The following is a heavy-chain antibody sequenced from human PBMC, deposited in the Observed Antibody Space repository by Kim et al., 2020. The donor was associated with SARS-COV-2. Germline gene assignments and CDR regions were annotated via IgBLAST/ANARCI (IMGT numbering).Heavy chain of an antibody. CDR2: INPNSGGT. Sequence: ASVKVSCKASGYTFTGYYMHWVRQAPGQGLEWMGWINPNSGGTNYAQKFQGRVTMTRDTSISTAYMELSRLRSDDTAVYYCARDGSLLRYFEQHTDYWGQGTLVTVSS. J-gene: IGHJ4*02. CDR1: GYTFTGYY. V-gene: IGHV1-2*02. CDR3: ARDGSLLRYFEQHTDY. D-gene: IGHD3-9*01.